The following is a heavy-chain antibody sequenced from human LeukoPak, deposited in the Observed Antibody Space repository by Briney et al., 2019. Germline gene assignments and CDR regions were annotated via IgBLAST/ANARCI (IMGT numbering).Heavy chain of an antibody. V-gene: IGHV3-7*01. CDR3: ARGRGIAL. CDR1: GFTLSNFW. CDR2: IEDDGNKK. D-gene: IGHD6-13*01. Sequence: GESLRLSCATSGFTLSNFWMNWVRQAPGKGLEWVANIEDDGNKKNYVDSVKGRFTISRDNVKDSIYLQMNSLRADDTAVYYCARGRGIALWGQGTLVTVSS. J-gene: IGHJ4*02.